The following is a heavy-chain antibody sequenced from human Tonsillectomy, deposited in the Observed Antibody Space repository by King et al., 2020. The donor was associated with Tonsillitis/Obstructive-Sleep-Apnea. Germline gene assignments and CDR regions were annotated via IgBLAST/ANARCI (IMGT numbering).Heavy chain of an antibody. J-gene: IGHJ5*02. CDR3: TSGNITPRDWFDP. CDR2: IYHDGST. V-gene: IGHV4-4*02. D-gene: IGHD1-14*01. Sequence: VQLQESGPGLVKPSGTLSLTCAVSGGSINSSDWWSWVRQPPGKGLEWIGEIYHDGSTNYNPSLQSRVTISVDKSKNHFSLELTSVTAADTAVYYCTSGNITPRDWFDPWGQGTLVTVSS. CDR1: GGSINSSDW.